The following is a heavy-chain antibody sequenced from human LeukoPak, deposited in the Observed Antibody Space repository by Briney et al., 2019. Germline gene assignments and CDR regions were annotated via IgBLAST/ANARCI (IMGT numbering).Heavy chain of an antibody. V-gene: IGHV3-66*01. CDR3: ARVGYDTDDAFDI. CDR1: GFTVSSNY. D-gene: IGHD3-9*01. Sequence: GGALRLSCAASGFTVSSNYMSWVRQAPGKGLEWVSVIYSGGSTYYADSVKGRFTISRDNSKNTLYLQMNSLRAEDTAVYYCARVGYDTDDAFDIWGQGTMVTVSS. J-gene: IGHJ3*02. CDR2: IYSGGST.